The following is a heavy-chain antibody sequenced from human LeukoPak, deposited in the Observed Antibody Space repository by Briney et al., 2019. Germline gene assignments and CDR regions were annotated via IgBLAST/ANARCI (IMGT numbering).Heavy chain of an antibody. CDR2: IYYTGST. V-gene: IGHV4-61*01. CDR3: AGLDNYFDP. J-gene: IGHJ5*02. D-gene: IGHD5-12*01. CDR1: VGSVSSDNYY. Sequence: SETLSLTCTVSVGSVSSDNYYWSWIRQPPGKGLEWIAYIYYTGSTYYNPSLKSRVTISVDTSKNQFSLNLSSVTAADTAIYYCAGLDNYFDPWGQGTQVTVSS.